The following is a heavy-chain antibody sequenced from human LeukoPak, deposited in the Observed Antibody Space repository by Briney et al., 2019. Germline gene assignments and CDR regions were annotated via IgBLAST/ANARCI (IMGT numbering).Heavy chain of an antibody. CDR2: INHSGST. CDR1: GGSFSGYY. CDR3: ARGRYCSSTSCYRYAFDI. J-gene: IGHJ3*02. D-gene: IGHD2-2*01. V-gene: IGHV4-34*01. Sequence: SETLSLTCAVYGGSFSGYYWSWIRQPPGKGLEWIGEINHSGSTNYNPSLKSRVTISVDPAKNQFSLKLSSVTAADTAVYYCARGRYCSSTSCYRYAFDIWGQGTMVTVSS.